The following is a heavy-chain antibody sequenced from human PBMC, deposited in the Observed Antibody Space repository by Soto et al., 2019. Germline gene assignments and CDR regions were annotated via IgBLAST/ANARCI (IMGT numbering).Heavy chain of an antibody. CDR3: ARGGGGGYVLELYYFGY. CDR2: ISYDGSNK. D-gene: IGHD5-12*01. Sequence: QVQLVESGGGVVQPGRSLRLSCAASGFTFSSYALHWVRQAPGKGLEWVAVISYDGSNKYYADSVRGRFTISRDNSKNTLYLQMNSLRAEDTAMYYCARGGGGGYVLELYYFGYWGQGTLVTVSS. J-gene: IGHJ4*02. V-gene: IGHV3-30-3*01. CDR1: GFTFSSYA.